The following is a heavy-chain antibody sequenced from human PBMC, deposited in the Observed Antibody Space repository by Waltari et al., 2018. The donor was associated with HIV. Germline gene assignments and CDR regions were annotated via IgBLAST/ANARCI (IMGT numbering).Heavy chain of an antibody. V-gene: IGHV1-2*06. J-gene: IGHJ4*01. CDR1: GDRFTTYF. Sequence: QTLLLQSASQVQTPGASVPLPCKVSGDRFTTYFLYSLRQAPGQGFEWLGRINPDSGDTTYSQTFKTRVTMTRDTSSASTYMELTRLTSADTAIYFCARGEDIALTHLPPGFRLEFWGHGTLVTVSS. D-gene: IGHD5-12*01. CDR3: ARGEDIALTHLPPGFRLEF. CDR2: INPDSGDT.